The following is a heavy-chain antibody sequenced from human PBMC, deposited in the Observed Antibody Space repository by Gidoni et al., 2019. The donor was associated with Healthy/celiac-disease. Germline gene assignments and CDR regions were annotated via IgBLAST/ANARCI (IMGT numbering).Heavy chain of an antibody. CDR2: INAGNGNT. D-gene: IGHD2-21*01. V-gene: IGHV1-3*01. CDR1: GYTFTSYA. Sequence: QVQLVQSGAEVKKPGASVKVSCKASGYTFTSYAMHWVRQAPGQRLEWMGWINAGNGNTKYAQKFKGRVTITRDTSASTAYMELSSLRSEDTAVYYCAIDPAIGYFDYWGQGTLVTVSS. CDR3: AIDPAIGYFDY. J-gene: IGHJ4*02.